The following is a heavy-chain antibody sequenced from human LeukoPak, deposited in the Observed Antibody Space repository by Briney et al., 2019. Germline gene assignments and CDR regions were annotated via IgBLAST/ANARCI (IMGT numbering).Heavy chain of an antibody. Sequence: SQTLSLSCAISGDSVSSNSAAWNWIRQSPSRGLEWLGRTYYRSKWYNDYAVSVKSRITINPGTSKNQFSLQLNSVTPEDTAVYYYARKGGVTTPFDYWGQGTLVTVSS. D-gene: IGHD4-17*01. CDR1: GDSVSSNSAA. CDR2: TYYRSKWYN. J-gene: IGHJ4*02. CDR3: ARKGGVTTPFDY. V-gene: IGHV6-1*01.